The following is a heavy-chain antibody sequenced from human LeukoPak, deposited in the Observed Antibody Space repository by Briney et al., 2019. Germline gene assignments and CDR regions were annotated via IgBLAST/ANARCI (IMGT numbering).Heavy chain of an antibody. J-gene: IGHJ4*02. CDR2: ISSSSSTI. CDR1: GFTFSSYS. CDR3: AKASWVSNADAVL. V-gene: IGHV3-48*01. Sequence: GSLRRSCAASGFTFSSYSMNWVRQAPGKGLEWVSYISSSSSTIYYADSVKGRFTISRDNSRNTVYLQLNNLRVEDTAVYYCAKASWVSNADAVLWGQGTLVTVSS. D-gene: IGHD1-1*01.